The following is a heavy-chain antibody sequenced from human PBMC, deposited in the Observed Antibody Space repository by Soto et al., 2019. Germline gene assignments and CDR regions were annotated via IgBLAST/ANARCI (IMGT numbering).Heavy chain of an antibody. Sequence: GESLKISCKGSGYSFTSYWITWVRQMPGKGLEWMGRIDPSNSYTNYSPSFQGHVTISRDTSISTAYLQWNSLKASDTATYYCVSTYSSSSFTDYWGPGTLVTVSS. D-gene: IGHD6-6*01. CDR1: GYSFTSYW. J-gene: IGHJ4*02. V-gene: IGHV5-10-1*01. CDR2: IDPSNSYT. CDR3: VSTYSSSSFTDY.